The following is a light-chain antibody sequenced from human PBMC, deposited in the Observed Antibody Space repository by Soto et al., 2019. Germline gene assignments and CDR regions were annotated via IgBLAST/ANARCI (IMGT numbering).Light chain of an antibody. Sequence: QSVLTQPASVSGSPGQSITISCTGTSSDVGGYNYVSWYQQHSGKAPKLMIYEVSNRPSGVSNRFSGSKSGNTASLTISGLQAEDEADYYCSSYTSSRTYVFGTGTKLTVL. CDR3: SSYTSSRTYV. J-gene: IGLJ1*01. V-gene: IGLV2-14*01. CDR1: SSDVGGYNY. CDR2: EVS.